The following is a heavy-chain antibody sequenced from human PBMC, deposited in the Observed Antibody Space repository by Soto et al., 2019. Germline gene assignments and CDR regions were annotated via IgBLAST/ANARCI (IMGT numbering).Heavy chain of an antibody. CDR2: IYYSGST. CDR1: GGSISSYY. CDR3: ATRARGAYYFDY. V-gene: IGHV4-59*01. J-gene: IGHJ4*02. Sequence: SETLSLTCTVSGGSISSYYWSWIRQPPGKGLEWIGYIYYSGSTNYNPSLKSRVTISVDTSKNQFSLKLSSVTAADTAVYYCATRARGAYYFDYWGQGTLVTVSS.